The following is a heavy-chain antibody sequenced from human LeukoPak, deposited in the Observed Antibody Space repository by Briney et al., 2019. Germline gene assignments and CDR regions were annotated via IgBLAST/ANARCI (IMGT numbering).Heavy chain of an antibody. CDR2: IYYSGST. V-gene: IGHV4-39*01. J-gene: IGHJ4*02. CDR3: ARQEGLAPDPGYCSSTSCRRYYFDY. Sequence: SETLSLTCTVSGGSISSSSYYWGWIRQPPGKGLEWIGSIYYSGSTYYNPSLKSRVTISVDTSKNQFSLKLSSVTAADTAAYYCARQEGLAPDPGYCSSTSCRRYYFDYWGQGTLVTVSS. CDR1: GGSISSSSYY. D-gene: IGHD2-2*01.